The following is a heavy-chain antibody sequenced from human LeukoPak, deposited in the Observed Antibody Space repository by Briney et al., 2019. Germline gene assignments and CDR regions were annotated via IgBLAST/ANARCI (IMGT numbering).Heavy chain of an antibody. CDR2: VSNSGDYI. J-gene: IGHJ4*02. V-gene: IGHV3-21*04. Sequence: GGSLRLSCAASGFSFSSYRMNWVRQAPGKGLEWVSSVSNSGDYIHYADSVKGRFTISRDNAKNSLFLQMNSLRAEDTALYYCATYSGVHHKTFDDWGQGTLVTVSS. CDR3: ATYSGVHHKTFDD. D-gene: IGHD1-26*01. CDR1: GFSFSSYR.